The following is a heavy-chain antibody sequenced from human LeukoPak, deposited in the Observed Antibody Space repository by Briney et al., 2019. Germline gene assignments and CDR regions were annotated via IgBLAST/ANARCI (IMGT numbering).Heavy chain of an antibody. D-gene: IGHD2-15*01. CDR3: ATDSCSGGSCYSRDY. J-gene: IGHJ4*02. Sequence: SETLSLTCTVSGGSISSYYWSWIRQPPGKGLEWIWYIYYSGSTNYNPSLKSRVTISVDTSKNQFSLKLSSVTAADTAVYYCATDSCSGGSCYSRDYWGQGTLVTVSS. CDR2: IYYSGST. V-gene: IGHV4-59*12. CDR1: GGSISSYY.